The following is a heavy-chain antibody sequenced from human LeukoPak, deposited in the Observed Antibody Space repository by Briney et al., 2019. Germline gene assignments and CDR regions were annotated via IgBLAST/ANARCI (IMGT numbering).Heavy chain of an antibody. D-gene: IGHD3-22*01. CDR2: IYYSGST. CDR3: ASGTYDSSGYYYVIFDY. Sequence: TLSLTCTVSGGSISSGGYYRSWIRQHPGKGLEWIGYIYYSGSTYYNPSLKSRVTISVDTSKNQFSLKLSSVTAADTAVYYCASGTYDSSGYYYVIFDYWGQGTLVTVSS. J-gene: IGHJ4*02. CDR1: GGSISSGGYY. V-gene: IGHV4-31*03.